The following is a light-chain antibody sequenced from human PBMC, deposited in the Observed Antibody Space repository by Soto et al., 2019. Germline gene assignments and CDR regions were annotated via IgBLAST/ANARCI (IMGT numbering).Light chain of an antibody. Sequence: DIQMTQSPSSLSASVGDRVTITCQASQGINNYLNRYQQKLGKAPKLLIYDASNLEIGVPSRFSGSASGTDFTLTIFSLQPEDIATYYCQQYDKLPYTFGQGTRLEIK. CDR1: QGINNY. V-gene: IGKV1-33*01. J-gene: IGKJ5*01. CDR2: DAS. CDR3: QQYDKLPYT.